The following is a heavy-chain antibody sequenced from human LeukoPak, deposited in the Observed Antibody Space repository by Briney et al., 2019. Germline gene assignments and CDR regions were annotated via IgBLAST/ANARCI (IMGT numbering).Heavy chain of an antibody. V-gene: IGHV3-48*02. J-gene: IGHJ3*02. CDR1: GFTFGSYS. CDR2: ISGSSSAI. D-gene: IGHD3-10*01. Sequence: GGALRLSCAASGFTFGSYSMNWVRQAPGKGLEWISYISGSSSAIYYADSVKGRFTISRDNAKNSLYLQMNSLRDEDTAVYYCAEVRSSASDIWGQGTMVTVSS. CDR3: AEVRSSASDI.